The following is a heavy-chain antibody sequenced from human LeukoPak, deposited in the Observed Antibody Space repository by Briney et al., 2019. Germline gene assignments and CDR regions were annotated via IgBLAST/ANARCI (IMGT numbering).Heavy chain of an antibody. CDR1: GGSFSSYY. D-gene: IGHD1-26*01. CDR2: INHSGSA. V-gene: IGHV4-34*01. CDR3: ARHLGATALYYYYYMDV. J-gene: IGHJ6*03. Sequence: SETLSLTCAVYGGSFSSYYWNWIRQPPGKGLEWIGEINHSGSANYDPSLKSRVTISVDTSKNQFSLKLTSVTAADTAVYYCARHLGATALYYYYYMDVWGKGTTVTVSS.